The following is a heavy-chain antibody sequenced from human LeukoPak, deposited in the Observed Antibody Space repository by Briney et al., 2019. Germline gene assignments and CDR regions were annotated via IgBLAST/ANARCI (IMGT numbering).Heavy chain of an antibody. CDR2: IYSGGST. V-gene: IGHV3-66*01. CDR1: GFTFSDYY. CDR3: ARDTGGIAVAYEGAFDI. J-gene: IGHJ3*02. Sequence: TGRSLRLSCAASGFTFSDYYMSWIRQAPGKGLEWVSVIYSGGSTYYADSVKGRFTISRDNSKNTLYLQMNSLRAEDTAVYYCARDTGGIAVAYEGAFDIWGQGTMVTVSS. D-gene: IGHD6-19*01.